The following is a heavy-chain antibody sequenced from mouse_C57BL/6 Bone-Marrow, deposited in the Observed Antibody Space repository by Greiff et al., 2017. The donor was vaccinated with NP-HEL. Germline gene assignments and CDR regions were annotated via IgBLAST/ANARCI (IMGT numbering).Heavy chain of an antibody. CDR3: ASDRYYYGSSYWYREV. CDR2: ISYNDST. J-gene: IGHJ1*03. D-gene: IGHD1-1*01. CDR1: GYSITSDY. Sequence: EVKLVESGPGLAKPSQTLSLTCSVTGYSITSDYWNWFRKFPGNNLEYMGYISYNDSTYYNHSLNSRISITRDTSTNQYYLQLNSVTTEDTATYYCASDRYYYGSSYWYREVGGRGTTVTVSS. V-gene: IGHV3-8*01.